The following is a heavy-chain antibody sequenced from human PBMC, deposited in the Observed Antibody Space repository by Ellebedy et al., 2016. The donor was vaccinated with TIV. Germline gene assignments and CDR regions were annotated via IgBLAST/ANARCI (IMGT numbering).Heavy chain of an antibody. J-gene: IGHJ5*02. V-gene: IGHV4-4*02. CDR2: IYHSGST. D-gene: IGHD2-15*01. Sequence: SETLSLTCTVSGGSISSTNWWSWVRQPPGKGLEWIGEIYHSGSTNFNPSLTSRVTISVDKSKNQFSLKLSSVTAADTAVYFCTRDPGGGRWGYFASWGQGILVTVSS. CDR1: GGSISSTNW. CDR3: TRDPGGGRWGYFAS.